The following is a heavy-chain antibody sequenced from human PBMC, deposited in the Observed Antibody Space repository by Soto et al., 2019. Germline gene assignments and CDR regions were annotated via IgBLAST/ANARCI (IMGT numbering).Heavy chain of an antibody. J-gene: IGHJ4*02. CDR3: ARGTMVRGASDY. CDR2: IYHSGST. V-gene: IGHV4-59*01. Sequence: SETLSLTCTVSGGSISSYYWSWIRQPAGKGLEWIGYIYHSGSTNYNPSLKSRVTISEDTSKNQVSLKLSSVTAADTAVYYCARGTMVRGASDYWGQGTLVTVS. D-gene: IGHD3-10*01. CDR1: GGSISSYY.